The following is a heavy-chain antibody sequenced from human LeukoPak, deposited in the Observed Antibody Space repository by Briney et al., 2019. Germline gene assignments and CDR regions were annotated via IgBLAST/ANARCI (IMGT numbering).Heavy chain of an antibody. V-gene: IGHV3-23*01. CDR1: GFTFSSYA. Sequence: GGSLRLSCAASGFTFSSYAMSWVRQAPGKGLEWVSAISGSGGSTYYADSVKGRFTISRDNSKNTLYLQMNSLRAEDTAVYYCAKVVGHFGAVIMHYYGMDVWGQGTTVTVSS. J-gene: IGHJ6*02. D-gene: IGHD3-3*01. CDR2: ISGSGGST. CDR3: AKVVGHFGAVIMHYYGMDV.